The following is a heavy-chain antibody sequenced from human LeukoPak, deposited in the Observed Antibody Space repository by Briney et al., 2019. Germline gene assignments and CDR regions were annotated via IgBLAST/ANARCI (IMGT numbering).Heavy chain of an antibody. V-gene: IGHV1-46*01. Sequence: ASVKVSCKASGYTFTSYYMHWVRQAPGQGLEWMGIINPSGGSTSYAQKFQGRVTMTRDTSISTAYMELRRLGSDDTAVYYCARDYSRSWYDNWGQGTLVIVS. CDR1: GYTFTSYY. CDR3: ARDYSRSWYDN. D-gene: IGHD6-13*01. J-gene: IGHJ4*02. CDR2: INPSGGST.